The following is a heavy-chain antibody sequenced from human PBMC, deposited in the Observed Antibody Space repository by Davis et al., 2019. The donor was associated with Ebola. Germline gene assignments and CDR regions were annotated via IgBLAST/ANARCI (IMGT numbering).Heavy chain of an antibody. CDR1: GGSIGSYY. CDR2: IYFIGNT. J-gene: IGHJ5*02. V-gene: IGHV4-59*01. CDR3: ARVHYDFWSGYYTGNWFDP. Sequence: SETLSLTCTISGGSIGSYYWGWIRQPPGKGLEWIGYIYFIGNTNYNPSLKSRVTMSVDTSKNQFSLKLRSVTAADTAVYYCARVHYDFWSGYYTGNWFDPWGQGTLVTVSS. D-gene: IGHD3-3*01.